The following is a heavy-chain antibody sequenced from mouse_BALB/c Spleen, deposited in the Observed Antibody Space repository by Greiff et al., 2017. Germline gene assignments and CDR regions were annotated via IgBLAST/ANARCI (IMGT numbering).Heavy chain of an antibody. V-gene: IGHV1S137*01. J-gene: IGHJ1*01. CDR1: GYTFTDYA. CDR3: ARSSYENWYFDV. D-gene: IGHD1-1*01. CDR2: ISTYYGDA. Sequence: QVQLQQSGAELVRPGVSVKISCKGSGYTFTDYAMHWVKQSHAKSLEWIGVISTYYGDASYNQKFKGKATMTVDKSSSTAYMELARLTSEDSAIYYCARSSYENWYFDVWGAGTTVTVSS.